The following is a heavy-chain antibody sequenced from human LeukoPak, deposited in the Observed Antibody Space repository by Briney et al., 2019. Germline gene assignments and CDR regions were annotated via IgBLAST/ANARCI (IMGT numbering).Heavy chain of an antibody. V-gene: IGHV3-7*01. CDR2: LKQDGSEK. CDR1: GFTFSSYW. Sequence: GGSLILSCAAAGFTFSSYWMSLLRQAPGKGQERVANLKQDGSEKYYVDSVKGRFTISRDNAKNSLYLQMNSLRAEDTVVYYCASLSLDTAMAPEAYWGQGTLVTVSS. CDR3: ASLSLDTAMAPEAY. D-gene: IGHD5-18*01. J-gene: IGHJ4*02.